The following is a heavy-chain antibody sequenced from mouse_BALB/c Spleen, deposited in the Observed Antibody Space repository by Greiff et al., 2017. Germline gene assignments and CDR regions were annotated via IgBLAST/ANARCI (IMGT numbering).Heavy chain of an antibody. Sequence: EVKLMESGGGLVQPGGSRKLSCAASGFTFSSFGMHWVRQAPEKGLEWVAYISSGSSTIYYADTVKGRFTISRDNPKNTLFLQMTSLRSEDTAMYYCARCPSAMDYWGQGTSVTVSS. CDR3: ARCPSAMDY. J-gene: IGHJ4*01. CDR2: ISSGSSTI. V-gene: IGHV5-17*02. CDR1: GFTFSSFG.